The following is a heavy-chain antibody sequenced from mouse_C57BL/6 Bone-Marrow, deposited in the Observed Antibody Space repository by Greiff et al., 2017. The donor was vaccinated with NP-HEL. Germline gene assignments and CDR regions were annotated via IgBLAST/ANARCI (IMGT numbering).Heavy chain of an antibody. CDR2: IYPGSGST. D-gene: IGHD2-5*01. CDR1: GYTFTSYW. V-gene: IGHV1-55*01. Sequence: VQLQQSGAELVKPGASVKMSCKASGYTFTSYWITWVKQRPGQGLEWIGDIYPGSGSTNYNEKFKSKATLTVDTSSSTAYMQLSSLTSEDSAVYYCARRYYSNYDAMDYWGQGTSVTVSS. CDR3: ARRYYSNYDAMDY. J-gene: IGHJ4*01.